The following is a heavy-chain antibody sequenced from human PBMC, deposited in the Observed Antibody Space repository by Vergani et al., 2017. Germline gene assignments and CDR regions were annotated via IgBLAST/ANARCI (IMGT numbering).Heavy chain of an antibody. CDR3: ARMWGYDEGDAFRIGYFDS. D-gene: IGHD3-22*01. Sequence: QLQLQESGPGLVKPSQTLSLTCSVSGDSISSGVYYWNWIRQHPGKGLEWIGYIYSTGSTHHNPSLRRRINMSVDTSKNQFSLKLNSVTAADTAMYYCARMWGYDEGDAFRIGYFDSWGPGILVTVSS. CDR2: IYSTGST. V-gene: IGHV4-31*03. CDR1: GDSISSGVYY. J-gene: IGHJ4*02.